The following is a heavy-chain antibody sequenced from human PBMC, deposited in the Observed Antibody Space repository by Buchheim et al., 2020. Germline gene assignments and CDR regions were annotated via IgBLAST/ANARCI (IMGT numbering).Heavy chain of an antibody. V-gene: IGHV1-8*01. J-gene: IGHJ6*02. D-gene: IGHD7-27*01. CDR3: ARGSSLAGYLSITGGNYYYGMDV. CDR1: GYTFTTYD. Sequence: QVQLVQSGAEVKKPGAPVKVSCKASGYTFTTYDINWVRQATGQGLEWLGWMNPNSGNTGYAQKFQGRVTMTRNTSIRTAYMELSSLRSEDTAVYYCARGSSLAGYLSITGGNYYYGMDVWGQGTT. CDR2: MNPNSGNT.